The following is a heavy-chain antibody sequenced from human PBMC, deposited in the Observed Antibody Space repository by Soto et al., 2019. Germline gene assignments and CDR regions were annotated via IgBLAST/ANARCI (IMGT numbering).Heavy chain of an antibody. Sequence: SETLSLTCTVSGGSISSYYWSWIRQPPGKGLEWIGYIYYSGSTNYNPSLKSRVTISVDTSKNQFSLKLSSVTAADTAVYYCARSHGGNFDAFGIWGQGTMVTVSS. CDR2: IYYSGST. D-gene: IGHD2-21*02. CDR3: ARSHGGNFDAFGI. V-gene: IGHV4-59*01. CDR1: GGSISSYY. J-gene: IGHJ3*02.